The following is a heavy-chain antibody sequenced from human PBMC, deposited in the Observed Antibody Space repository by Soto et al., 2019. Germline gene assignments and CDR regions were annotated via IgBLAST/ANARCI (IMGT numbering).Heavy chain of an antibody. CDR3: AKDRVGGTFYTPLGF. CDR2: ITYDGSNK. Sequence: GGSLRLSCQASGFNFDNYGMHWVRQAPGKGLEWVAVITYDGSNKYYADSVKGRFTVSRDNSKNTLSLHLNTLKPEDTAVYHCAKDRVGGTFYTPLGFWGQGTLVTVS. J-gene: IGHJ4*02. V-gene: IGHV3-30*18. D-gene: IGHD1-7*01. CDR1: GFNFDNYG.